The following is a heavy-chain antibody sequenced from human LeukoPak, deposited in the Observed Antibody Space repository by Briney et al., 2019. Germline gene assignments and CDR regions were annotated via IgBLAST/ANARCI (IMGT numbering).Heavy chain of an antibody. Sequence: SETLSLTCTVSGGSISSYYWSWIRQPPGKGLEWIGYIYHSGSTYYNPSLKSRVTISVDRSKNQFSLKLSSVTAADTAVYYCARVRNYGGNSGDYFDYWGQGTLVTVSS. CDR1: GGSISSYY. CDR3: ARVRNYGGNSGDYFDY. D-gene: IGHD4-23*01. J-gene: IGHJ4*02. CDR2: IYHSGST. V-gene: IGHV4-59*12.